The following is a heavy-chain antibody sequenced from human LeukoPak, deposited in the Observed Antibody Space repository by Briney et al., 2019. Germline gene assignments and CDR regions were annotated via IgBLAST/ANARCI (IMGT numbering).Heavy chain of an antibody. Sequence: ASVKVSCKASGYTFTGYYMHWVRLAPGQGLEWMGWINPNSGGTNYAQKFQGRVTMTRDTSISTAYMELSRLRSDDTAVYYCARSSGFKYNIDYWGQGTLVTVSS. D-gene: IGHD6-19*01. V-gene: IGHV1-2*02. CDR3: ARSSGFKYNIDY. CDR1: GYTFTGYY. CDR2: INPNSGGT. J-gene: IGHJ4*02.